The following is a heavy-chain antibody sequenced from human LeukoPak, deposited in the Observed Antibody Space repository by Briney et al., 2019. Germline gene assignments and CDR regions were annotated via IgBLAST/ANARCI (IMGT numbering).Heavy chain of an antibody. Sequence: TPSETLSLTCTVSGGSISSGGYYWSWIRQPPGKGLEWIGYIYHSGSTYYNPSLKSRVTISVDRSKNQFSLKLSSVTAADTAVYYCARARRYCSSTSCPRYYYYMDVWGKGTTVTVSS. V-gene: IGHV4-30-2*01. J-gene: IGHJ6*03. CDR2: IYHSGST. D-gene: IGHD2-2*01. CDR3: ARARRYCSSTSCPRYYYYMDV. CDR1: GGSISSGGYY.